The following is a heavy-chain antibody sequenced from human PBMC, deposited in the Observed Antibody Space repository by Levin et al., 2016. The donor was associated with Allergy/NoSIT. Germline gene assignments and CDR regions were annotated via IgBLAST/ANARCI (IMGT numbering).Heavy chain of an antibody. D-gene: IGHD6-13*01. J-gene: IGHJ4*02. Sequence: PGKDLEWIGYIYNTGSTYFIPSLKSRISMSVDTSQNQFSLKLSSLTAADTAVYFCARGKGSNWSLDYFDSWGQGTLVTVSS. CDR3: ARGKGSNWSLDYFDS. CDR2: IYNTGST. V-gene: IGHV4-31*02.